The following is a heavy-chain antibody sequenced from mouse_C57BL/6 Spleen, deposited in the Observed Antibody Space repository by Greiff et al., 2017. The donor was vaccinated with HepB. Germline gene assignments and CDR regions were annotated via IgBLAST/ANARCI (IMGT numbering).Heavy chain of an antibody. V-gene: IGHV1-43*01. Sequence: EVQLQQSGPELVKPGASVKISCKASGYSFTGYYMHWVKQSSEKSLEWIGEINPSTGGTSYNQKFKGKATLTVDKSSSTAYMQLKSLTSEDSAVYYCARMGYYGSNAMDYWGQGTSVTVSS. J-gene: IGHJ4*01. D-gene: IGHD1-1*01. CDR3: ARMGYYGSNAMDY. CDR1: GYSFTGYY. CDR2: INPSTGGT.